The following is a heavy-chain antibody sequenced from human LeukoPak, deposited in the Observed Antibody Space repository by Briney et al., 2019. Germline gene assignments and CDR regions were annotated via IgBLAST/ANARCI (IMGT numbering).Heavy chain of an antibody. V-gene: IGHV4-39*01. Sequence: PSETLSLTCTVSGSSISTISSSTYYWGWIRQAPGKGLEWIGSLFYGENSHYNPSLKSRATLSVDTSNNQFSLKLTSVTAADAAVYFCARQLPTAAADTRGYFDYWGQGTVVTVSS. CDR3: ARQLPTAAADTRGYFDY. J-gene: IGHJ4*02. CDR2: LFYGENS. D-gene: IGHD6-25*01. CDR1: GSSISTISSSTYY.